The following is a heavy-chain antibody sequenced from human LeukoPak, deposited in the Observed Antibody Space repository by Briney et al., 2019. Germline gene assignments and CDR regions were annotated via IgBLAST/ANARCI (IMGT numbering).Heavy chain of an antibody. D-gene: IGHD6-13*01. CDR1: GFTFSSYW. V-gene: IGHV3-23*01. Sequence: GGSLRLSCAASGFTFSSYWMSWVRQAPGKGLEWVSAISGSSGNTYYADSVKGRFTISRDNSKNTLSLQMNSLRAEDTAVYYCAKGPPSRITARAPYYFYYMDVWGQGTTVTVSS. CDR3: AKGPPSRITARAPYYFYYMDV. CDR2: ISGSSGNT. J-gene: IGHJ6*03.